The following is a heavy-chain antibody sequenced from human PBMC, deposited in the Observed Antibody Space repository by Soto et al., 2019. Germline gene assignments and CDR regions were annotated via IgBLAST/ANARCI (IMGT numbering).Heavy chain of an antibody. J-gene: IGHJ4*02. CDR3: ASSDFWSGYFHFDY. Sequence: SETLSLTCTVSGGSISSYYWSWIRQPPGKGLEWIGYIYYSGSTNYNPSLKSRVTISVDTSKNQFSLKLSSVTAADTAVYYCASSDFWSGYFHFDYWGQGTLVTVSS. V-gene: IGHV4-59*08. D-gene: IGHD3-3*01. CDR2: IYYSGST. CDR1: GGSISSYY.